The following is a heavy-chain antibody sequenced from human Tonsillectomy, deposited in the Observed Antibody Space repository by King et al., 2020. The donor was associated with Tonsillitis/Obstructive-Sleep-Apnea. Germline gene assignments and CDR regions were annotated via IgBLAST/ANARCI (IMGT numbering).Heavy chain of an antibody. CDR3: AGLLRSGSYYFDY. CDR2: VYYSGST. V-gene: IGHV4-39*01. Sequence: QLQESGPGLVKPSETLSLTCTVSGGSISSSSYYWGWIRQPPGKGLEWIGSVYYSGSTYYNPSLRSRVTVSVDTSKNQFSLKLSSVTAADTAVYYCAGLLRSGSYYFDYWGQGTLVTVSS. D-gene: IGHD1-26*01. J-gene: IGHJ4*02. CDR1: GGSISSSSYY.